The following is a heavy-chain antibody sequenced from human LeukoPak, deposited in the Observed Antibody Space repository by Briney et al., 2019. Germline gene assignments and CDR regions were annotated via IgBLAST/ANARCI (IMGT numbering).Heavy chain of an antibody. J-gene: IGHJ5*02. D-gene: IGHD2-8*01. V-gene: IGHV1-24*01. CDR1: GYTLTELS. CDR3: ASTGEKYCTNGVCYKLSQKKDWFDP. CDR2: FDPEDGET. Sequence: AASVKVSCKVSGYTLTELSMHWVRQAPGKGLEWMGGFDPEDGETIYAQKFQGRVTMTEDTSTDTAYMELSSLRSEDTAVYYCASTGEKYCTNGVCYKLSQKKDWFDPWGQGTLVTVSS.